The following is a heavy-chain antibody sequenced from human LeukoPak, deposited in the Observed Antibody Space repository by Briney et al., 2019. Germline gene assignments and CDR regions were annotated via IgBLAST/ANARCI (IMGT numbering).Heavy chain of an antibody. CDR2: IYHSGST. Sequence: SETLSLTCAVSGYSISSGYYWGWIRQPPGQGLGWIGSIYHSGSTYYNPSLKSRVTISVDTSKNQFSLKLSSVTAADTAVYYCASAYGSGSYGIDYWGQGTLVTVSS. J-gene: IGHJ4*02. CDR1: GYSISSGYY. V-gene: IGHV4-38-2*01. CDR3: ASAYGSGSYGIDY. D-gene: IGHD3-10*01.